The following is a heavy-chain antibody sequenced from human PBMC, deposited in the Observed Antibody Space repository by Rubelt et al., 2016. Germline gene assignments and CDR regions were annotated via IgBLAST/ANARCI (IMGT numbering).Heavy chain of an antibody. CDR2: IYHSGST. CDR3: ARDHSSGWYLEGFFDY. CDR1: GYSISSGYY. V-gene: IGHV4-38-2*02. J-gene: IGHJ4*02. Sequence: QVQLQESGPGLVKPSETLSLTCTVSGYSISSGYYWGWIRQPPGKGLEWIGSIYHSGSTYYNPSLKSRVTIPVDPSRNQFSLKLSSVTAADTAVYYCARDHSSGWYLEGFFDYWGQGTLVTVSS. D-gene: IGHD6-19*01.